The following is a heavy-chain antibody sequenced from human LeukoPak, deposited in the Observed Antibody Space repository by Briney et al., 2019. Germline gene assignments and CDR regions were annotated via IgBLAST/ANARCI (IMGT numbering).Heavy chain of an antibody. J-gene: IGHJ4*02. V-gene: IGHV4-59*01. CDR1: GGSISSYY. D-gene: IGHD3-16*01. CDR2: IYYSGST. Sequence: PSETLSLTYTVSGGSISSYYWSWIRQPPGKGLEWIGYIYYSGSTNYNPSLKSRVTISVDTSKNQFSLKLSSVTAADTAVYYCASVAPWGYFDYWGQGTLVTVSS. CDR3: ASVAPWGYFDY.